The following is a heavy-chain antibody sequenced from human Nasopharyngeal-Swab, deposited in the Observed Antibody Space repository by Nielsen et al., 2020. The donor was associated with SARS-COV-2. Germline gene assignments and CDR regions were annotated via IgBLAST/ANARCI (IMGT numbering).Heavy chain of an antibody. CDR2: FDPEDGET. CDR3: ATGPVRGVISWFDP. V-gene: IGHV1-24*01. D-gene: IGHD3-10*01. CDR1: GYTLTELS. J-gene: IGHJ5*02. Sequence: ASAQVSCKVSGYTLTELSMLWVRQAPGKGLEWMGGFDPEDGETIYAQKFQGRVTMTEDTSTDTAYMELSSLRSEDTAVYYCATGPVRGVISWFDPWGQGTLVTVSS.